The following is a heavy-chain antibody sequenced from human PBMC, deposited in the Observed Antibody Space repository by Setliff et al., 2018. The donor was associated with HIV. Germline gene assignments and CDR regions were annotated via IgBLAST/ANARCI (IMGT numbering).Heavy chain of an antibody. CDR2: ISGSGDST. CDR1: GFTFSSYS. CDR3: AKTLPTLYPPHDYYFAMDV. J-gene: IGHJ6*02. V-gene: IGHV3-23*01. D-gene: IGHD2-15*01. Sequence: PGGSLRLSCAASGFTFSSYSMNWVRQAPGKGLEWVSVISGSGDSTFYADSLKGRFTISRDNSKNTLYLQMNSLRAEDTAVYYCAKTLPTLYPPHDYYFAMDVWGQGTTVTVSS.